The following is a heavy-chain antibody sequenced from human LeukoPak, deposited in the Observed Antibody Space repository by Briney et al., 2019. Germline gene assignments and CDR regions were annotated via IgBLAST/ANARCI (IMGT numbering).Heavy chain of an antibody. CDR3: ARVARVARDLDYYYYYMDV. Sequence: SGTLSLTCGVSGYSINTGYSWGWIRQPPGKGLEWIGRVHYRGSTYYNPSLKSRVTISLDTSKNQFSLNLNSVTAADTAVYFCARVARVARDLDYYYYYMDVWGQGTTVTVSS. CDR1: GYSINTGYS. CDR2: VHYRGST. V-gene: IGHV4-38-2*01. D-gene: IGHD2-21*02. J-gene: IGHJ6*03.